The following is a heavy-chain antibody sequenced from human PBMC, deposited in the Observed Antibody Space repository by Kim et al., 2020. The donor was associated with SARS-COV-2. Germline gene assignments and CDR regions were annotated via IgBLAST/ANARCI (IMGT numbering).Heavy chain of an antibody. CDR1: GFTFSSYE. CDR2: ISSSGSTI. V-gene: IGHV3-48*03. Sequence: GGSLRLSCAASGFTFSSYEMNWVRQAPGKGLEWVSYISSSGSTIYYADSVKGRFTISRDNAKNSLYLQMNSLRAEDTAVYYCARGHLRTYYDFWSGSLPFDWGQGALVTVSS. D-gene: IGHD3-3*01. J-gene: IGHJ4*02. CDR3: ARGHLRTYYDFWSGSLPFD.